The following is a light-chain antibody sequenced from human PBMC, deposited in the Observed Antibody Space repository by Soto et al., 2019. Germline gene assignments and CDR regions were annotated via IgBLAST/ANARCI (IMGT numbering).Light chain of an antibody. CDR2: DTS. CDR1: QGIGDT. CDR3: QPYTHWPLT. J-gene: IGKJ4*01. V-gene: IGKV3-15*01. Sequence: EVVMGKYRATQCGSGGEGRTRSSRASQGIGDTLAWYQHKPGQTPRLLIYDTSTRATGVPTRFSVSRSGAEFTLAIDRLQSEDSAVYSFQPYTHWPLTFGGGTKVDIK.